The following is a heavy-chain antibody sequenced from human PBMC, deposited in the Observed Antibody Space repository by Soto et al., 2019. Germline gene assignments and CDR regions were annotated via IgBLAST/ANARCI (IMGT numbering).Heavy chain of an antibody. CDR1: GVSISSGGYY. Sequence: QVQLQESGPGLVKPSQTLSLTCTVSGVSISSGGYYWSWIRQHPGKGMEWMGYVYYSGRAYSAPSLKNRVTISVDTSKNQFSLDLNSGTAADTGVYFCARGWSGTPIPCDYLGQGTLVTVSS. CDR2: VYYSGRA. V-gene: IGHV4-31*03. J-gene: IGHJ4*02. CDR3: ARGWSGTPIPCDY. D-gene: IGHD1-1*01.